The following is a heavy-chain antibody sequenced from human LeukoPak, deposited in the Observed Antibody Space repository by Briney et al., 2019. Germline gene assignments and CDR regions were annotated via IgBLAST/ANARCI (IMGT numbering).Heavy chain of an antibody. D-gene: IGHD6-6*01. Sequence: GGSQSLSSAASGLTFSSYAMHWVHQAPGKGVGRVAVISYDGSNKYYADSVKGRFTISRDNSKNTLYLQMNSLRAEDTAVYYCARARWPIAARRGDAFDIWGQGTMVTVSS. CDR2: ISYDGSNK. J-gene: IGHJ3*02. CDR1: GLTFSSYA. CDR3: ARARWPIAARRGDAFDI. V-gene: IGHV3-30-3*01.